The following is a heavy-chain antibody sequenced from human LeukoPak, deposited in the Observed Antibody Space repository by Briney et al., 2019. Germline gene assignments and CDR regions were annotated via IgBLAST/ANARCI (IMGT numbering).Heavy chain of an antibody. CDR1: GFTFSSYA. CDR2: ISYDGSNK. Sequence: GGSLRLSCAASGFTFSSYAMHWVRQAPGKGLEWVAVISYDGSNKYYADSVKGRFTISRDNSKNTLYLQMNSLRAEDTAVYYCARDGTTVVTPGGLDYWGQGTLVTVSS. J-gene: IGHJ4*02. D-gene: IGHD4-23*01. V-gene: IGHV3-30-3*01. CDR3: ARDGTTVVTPGGLDY.